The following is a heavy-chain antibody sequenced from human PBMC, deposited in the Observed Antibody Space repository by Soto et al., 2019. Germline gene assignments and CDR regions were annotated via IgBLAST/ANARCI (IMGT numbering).Heavy chain of an antibody. Sequence: SWVRQAPGKGLEWLSSISDDSSYIDYADSLRGRFTVSRDNARNSLYLQIDSLGVEDTAVYYCATPYYFNHWGPGTLVTVSS. D-gene: IGHD3-16*01. CDR3: ATPYYFNH. J-gene: IGHJ1*01. CDR2: ISDDSSYI. V-gene: IGHV3-21*06.